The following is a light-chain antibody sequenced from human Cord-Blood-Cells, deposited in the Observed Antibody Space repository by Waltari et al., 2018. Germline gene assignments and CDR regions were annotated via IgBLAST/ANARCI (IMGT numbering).Light chain of an antibody. Sequence: DIQMNQSPSSLSASVGDRVTITCQASQDISNYLNRYQQKPGKAPNLLIDDASNLKTGAPSRFSGSGSGTDFTFTISSLQPEDISTYYCQQYDNLPPFTFGPGTKVDIK. CDR1: QDISNY. CDR2: DAS. V-gene: IGKV1-33*01. J-gene: IGKJ3*01. CDR3: QQYDNLPPFT.